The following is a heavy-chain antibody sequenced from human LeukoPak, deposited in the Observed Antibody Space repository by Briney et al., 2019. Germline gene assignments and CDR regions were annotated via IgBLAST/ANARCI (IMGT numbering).Heavy chain of an antibody. Sequence: ASVKVSYKASGYTFTSYGISWVRQAPGQGLEWMGWISAYNGNTNYAQKLQGRVTMTTDTSTSTAYMELRSLRSDDTAVYYCARGGGASSGWPSYYYYGMDVWGQGTTVTVSS. CDR3: ARGGGASSGWPSYYYYGMDV. V-gene: IGHV1-18*01. D-gene: IGHD6-19*01. CDR1: GYTFTSYG. J-gene: IGHJ6*02. CDR2: ISAYNGNT.